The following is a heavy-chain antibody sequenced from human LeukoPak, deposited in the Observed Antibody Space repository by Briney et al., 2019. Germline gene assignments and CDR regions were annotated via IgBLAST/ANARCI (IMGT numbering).Heavy chain of an antibody. CDR1: GFTFSSYS. CDR3: ARSPIPYDSSGYLRY. Sequence: GGSLRLSCAASGFTFSSYSMNWVRQAPGKGLEWVSYISSSSSSTIYYADSVKGRFTISRDNSKNTLYLQMNSLRAEDTAVYYCARSPIPYDSSGYLRYWGQGTLVTVSS. J-gene: IGHJ4*02. CDR2: ISSSSSSTI. D-gene: IGHD3-22*01. V-gene: IGHV3-48*01.